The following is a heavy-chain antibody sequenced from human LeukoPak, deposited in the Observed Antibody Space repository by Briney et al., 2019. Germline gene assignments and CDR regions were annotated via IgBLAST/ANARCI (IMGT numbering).Heavy chain of an antibody. CDR2: IKQDGSEK. Sequence: PGGSLRLSCEASGLTFNKYWMTWVRQAPGKGLEWVANIKQDGSEKNYVDSVKGRFTISRDNAKNSLSLRMNSLSAEDTAVYYCARLDTAMVTGYYFDYWGQGTLVTVSS. J-gene: IGHJ4*02. CDR3: ARLDTAMVTGYYFDY. V-gene: IGHV3-7*01. CDR1: GLTFNKYW. D-gene: IGHD5-18*01.